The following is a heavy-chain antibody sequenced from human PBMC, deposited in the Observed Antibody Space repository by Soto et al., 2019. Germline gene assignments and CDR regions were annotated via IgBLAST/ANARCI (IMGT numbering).Heavy chain of an antibody. CDR3: EDAGPEDYFDY. CDR1: GFTFTCSA. CDR2: IVVGSGNT. Sequence: GASVKVSCKASGFTFTCSAVQWVRQARGQRLEWIGWIVVGSGNTNYAQKFQERVTITRDISTSTAYMELSSLRSEDTAAYHCEDAGPEDYFDYWGQGTLVTVSS. J-gene: IGHJ4*02. V-gene: IGHV1-58*01.